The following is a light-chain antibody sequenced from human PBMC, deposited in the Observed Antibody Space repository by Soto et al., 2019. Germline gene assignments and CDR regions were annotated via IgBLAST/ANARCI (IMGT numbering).Light chain of an antibody. CDR3: QQYNSYSWT. CDR2: DAS. V-gene: IGKV1-5*01. Sequence: DIQMTQSPSFLSASVREKVTITCLATESVSKWLAWYQEKPGNPPRPLIYDASTLESGVPSRFSGSGSGTEFTLTISSLQADDFAIYYCQQYNSYSWTFGQGTKVDNK. J-gene: IGKJ1*01. CDR1: ESVSKW.